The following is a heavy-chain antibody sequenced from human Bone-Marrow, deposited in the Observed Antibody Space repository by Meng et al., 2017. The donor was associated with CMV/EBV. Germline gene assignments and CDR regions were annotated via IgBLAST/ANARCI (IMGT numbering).Heavy chain of an antibody. Sequence: GGSLRLSCAASGFAFSSYAMHWVRQAPGKGLEWVSSISSSSSYIYYADSVKGRFTISRDNAKNSLYLQMNSLRAEDTAVYYCARGLAGYCSSTSCLGNYWGQGTLVTVSS. J-gene: IGHJ4*02. D-gene: IGHD2-2*01. V-gene: IGHV3-21*01. CDR2: ISSSSSYI. CDR3: ARGLAGYCSSTSCLGNY. CDR1: GFAFSSYA.